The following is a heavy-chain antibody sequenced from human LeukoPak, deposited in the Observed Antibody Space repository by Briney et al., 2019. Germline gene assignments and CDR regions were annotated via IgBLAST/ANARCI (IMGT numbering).Heavy chain of an antibody. V-gene: IGHV3-30*03. J-gene: IGHJ4*02. D-gene: IGHD3-10*01. Sequence: GGSLRLSCAASGLTFSNYDMHWVRQAPGKGLEWVAVISYDGSNKYYADSVKGRFTISRDNSKSTLYIQMNSLRAEDTAVYYCARAKPKNMVRGLIMRRESRYYFDYWGQGTLVTVSS. CDR1: GLTFSNYD. CDR2: ISYDGSNK. CDR3: ARAKPKNMVRGLIMRRESRYYFDY.